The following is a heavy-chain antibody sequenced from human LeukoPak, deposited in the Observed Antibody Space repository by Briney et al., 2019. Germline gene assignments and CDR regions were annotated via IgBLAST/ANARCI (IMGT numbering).Heavy chain of an antibody. CDR2: INGSGGST. CDR1: GFTFSSYA. CDR3: ARIVVVPAAIVGYCSGGSCHIYDC. Sequence: PGGTLRLSCAASGFTFSSYAMSWVRQAPGKGLEWVWAINGSGGSTYYAYSVKGRYTISRNNSKNTLYMQMNSLRTEDTAVYVCARIVVVPAAIVGYCSGGSCHIYDCWGQATLVTVS. J-gene: IGHJ4*02. V-gene: IGHV3-23*01. D-gene: IGHD2-15*01.